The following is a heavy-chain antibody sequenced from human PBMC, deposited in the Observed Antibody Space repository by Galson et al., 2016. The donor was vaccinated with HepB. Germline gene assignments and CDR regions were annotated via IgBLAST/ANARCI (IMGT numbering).Heavy chain of an antibody. V-gene: IGHV3-30*18. Sequence: CAGSGFTFGNSGMHWVRQSPGKGLEWVTVISHDGSDRHYVDSVKGRFTISRDNSKKTVYLQMNSLRTEDTAVYYCAKRGAVAAPDYWGQGTLVTVSS. J-gene: IGHJ4*02. D-gene: IGHD6-19*01. CDR1: GFTFGNSG. CDR3: AKRGAVAAPDY. CDR2: ISHDGSDR.